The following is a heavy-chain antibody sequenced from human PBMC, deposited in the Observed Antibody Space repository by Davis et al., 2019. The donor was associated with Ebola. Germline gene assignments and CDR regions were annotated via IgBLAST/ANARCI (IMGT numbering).Heavy chain of an antibody. V-gene: IGHV6-1*01. Sequence: HSQTLSLTCAISGDSVSSGGWNWIRQSPSRGLEWLGRTYYKSKWYNDYAVSVKSRITISPDTSKNQFSLHLNSVTPEDTAVYFCARGWLRTKFDYWGQGTQVTVSS. D-gene: IGHD1-1*01. J-gene: IGHJ4*02. CDR2: TYYKSKWYN. CDR3: ARGWLRTKFDY. CDR1: GDSVSSGG.